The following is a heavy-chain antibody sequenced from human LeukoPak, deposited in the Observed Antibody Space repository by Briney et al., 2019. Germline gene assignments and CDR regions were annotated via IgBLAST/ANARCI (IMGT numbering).Heavy chain of an antibody. CDR2: MQSTGTR. D-gene: IGHD5-18*01. V-gene: IGHV4-59*01. CDR1: GDSISTYH. J-gene: IGHJ5*02. Sequence: SETLSLTCSVSGDSISTYHWNWIRKPPGKGLEWIGYMQSTGTRNYNPSLKSRVFMSVDTSKNQFVLNLSSVTAADTAVYYCARDKRHSYGRYLHHWGQGILVIVSS. CDR3: ARDKRHSYGRYLHH.